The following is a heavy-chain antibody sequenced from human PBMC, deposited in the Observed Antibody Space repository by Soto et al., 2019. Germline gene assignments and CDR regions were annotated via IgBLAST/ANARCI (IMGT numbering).Heavy chain of an antibody. J-gene: IGHJ6*02. CDR3: VMVDNYVTPTPQDV. V-gene: IGHV1-18*01. CDR2: ISPYTGNT. D-gene: IGHD3-16*01. CDR1: GYIFVNYG. Sequence: QVQLVQSGXEVKKXGASVKVSCKASGYIFVNYGIAWVRQAPGQGLEWMGWISPYTGNTHSATQVQGRLTMTTDTSTSTAYMDLGSLTSDDTAVYYCVMVDNYVTPTPQDVWGQGTTVTVSS.